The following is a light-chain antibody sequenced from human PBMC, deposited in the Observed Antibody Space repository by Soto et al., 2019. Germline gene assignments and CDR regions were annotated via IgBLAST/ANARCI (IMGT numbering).Light chain of an antibody. J-gene: IGKJ1*01. CDR1: QTVGSSY. Sequence: VLTQSPGTLSSSPGERATLSCRASQTVGSSYMAWYQQKPGQSPRLLIYGASSRATGVPDRFSGSGSGTEFTLTISRLEAEDFAVYYGQHYGSSSWMFRPGTKVEI. V-gene: IGKV3-20*01. CDR2: GAS. CDR3: QHYGSSSWM.